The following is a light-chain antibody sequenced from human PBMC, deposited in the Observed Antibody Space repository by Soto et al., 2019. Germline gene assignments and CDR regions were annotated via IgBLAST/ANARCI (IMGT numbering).Light chain of an antibody. CDR2: EVV. V-gene: IGLV2-8*01. Sequence: QSALTQPPSASGSPGQSVTISCTGTKSDIGVYDFVSWYQQHPGKAPRLIIYEVVQRPSGVPDRFSGSKSGNTASLTVSGLQAADEADYYCSSYTSSSTLIFGGGTKLTVL. J-gene: IGLJ2*01. CDR3: SSYTSSSTLI. CDR1: KSDIGVYDF.